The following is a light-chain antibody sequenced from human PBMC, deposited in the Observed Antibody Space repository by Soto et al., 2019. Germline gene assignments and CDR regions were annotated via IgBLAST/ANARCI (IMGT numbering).Light chain of an antibody. V-gene: IGKV1-39*01. CDR3: QQSYSTPRT. Sequence: DIQMTQSPSSLSASVGDRVTITCRASQSISNYLNGYQPKPGKAPKLLMYAASSLQSGVPSRFGGSGSGTDFTLTISSLQPEDFATYYCQQSYSTPRTFGQGTKVEIK. J-gene: IGKJ1*01. CDR1: QSISNY. CDR2: AAS.